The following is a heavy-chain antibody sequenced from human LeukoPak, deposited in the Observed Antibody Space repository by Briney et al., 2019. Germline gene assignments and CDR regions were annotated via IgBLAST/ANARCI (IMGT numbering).Heavy chain of an antibody. CDR3: AVADQNFGVSFPPY. CDR1: GNIFTAYY. D-gene: IGHD3-3*01. J-gene: IGHJ4*02. CDR2: IHPQSGRP. V-gene: IGHV1-46*01. Sequence: GASVKLSCKASGNIFTAYYLHWVRQAPGQGPEWMGFIHPQSGRPSLAQQFQDRLTLSRDMSAGTVSLTLNRLKSEDTAIYYCAVADQNFGVSFPPYWGQGSPVTVSS.